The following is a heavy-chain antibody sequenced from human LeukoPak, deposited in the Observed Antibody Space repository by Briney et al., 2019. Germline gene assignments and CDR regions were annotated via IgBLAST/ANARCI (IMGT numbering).Heavy chain of an antibody. V-gene: IGHV3-23*01. CDR1: GFTFNDFA. Sequence: PGGSLRLSCAASGFTFNDFAMTWVRQAPGKGLEWVSTIADAGTYYADSVKGRFIISRDNSKNMLYLQLNSLRADDTAMYYYARNLGPFDVRGHGTMVTVSS. D-gene: IGHD3-16*01. J-gene: IGHJ3*01. CDR3: ARNLGPFDV. CDR2: IADAGT.